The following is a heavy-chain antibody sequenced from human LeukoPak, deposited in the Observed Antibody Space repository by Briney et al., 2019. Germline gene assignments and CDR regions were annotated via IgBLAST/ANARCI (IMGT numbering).Heavy chain of an antibody. D-gene: IGHD2-2*02. CDR1: GFTFSTYW. V-gene: IGHV3-7*05. Sequence: GSLRLSCAASGFTFSTYWMNWVRQAPGKGLEWVANIKHDGSGINYMDSVKGRFTISRDNAKNSLYLQMNSLRTEDTAVYYCARGYCSSTSCYKNWFDPWGQGTLVTVSS. J-gene: IGHJ5*02. CDR3: ARGYCSSTSCYKNWFDP. CDR2: IKHDGSGI.